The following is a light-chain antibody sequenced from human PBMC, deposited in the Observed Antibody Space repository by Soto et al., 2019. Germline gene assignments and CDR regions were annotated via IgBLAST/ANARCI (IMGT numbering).Light chain of an antibody. CDR1: QSISSY. J-gene: IGKJ4*01. V-gene: IGKV1-39*01. CDR2: AAS. Sequence: DIQMTQSPSSLSASVGDRVTITCRASQSISSYLNWYQQKPGKAPKLLIYAASSLQSGVPSRFSVSGSGTEFTLTISSLQPEDFATYYCQQSYSTLLTFGGGTKVEIK. CDR3: QQSYSTLLT.